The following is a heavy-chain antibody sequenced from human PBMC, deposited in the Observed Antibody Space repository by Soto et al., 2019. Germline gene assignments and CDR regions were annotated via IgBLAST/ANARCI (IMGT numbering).Heavy chain of an antibody. D-gene: IGHD3-22*01. CDR2: IYPGDFET. CDR3: ARSYYYDCRCYIGGAFDI. J-gene: IGHJ3*02. CDR1: GCRFTIYS. V-gene: IGHV5-51*01. Sequence: GQALKISGKVCGCRFTIYSFGCVRQMPGKRLEWMGLIYPGDFETRYTPSFQGQVTTSAEKSISTAYLQWSSLKASDTAMYYCARSYYYDCRCYIGGAFDICGQGKMGSVS.